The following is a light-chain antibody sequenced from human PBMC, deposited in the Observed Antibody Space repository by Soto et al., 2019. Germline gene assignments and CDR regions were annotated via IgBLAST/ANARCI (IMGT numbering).Light chain of an antibody. Sequence: QSALTQPRSVSGSPGQSVTISCTGTSSDVGGYNYVSWYQQYSGKAPKVMIYDVSKRPSGVPDRFSGSKSGNTASLTISGLQPEDEADYYCCSYSASNTIVFGTGTKVTVL. CDR1: SSDVGGYNY. CDR3: CSYSASNTIV. V-gene: IGLV2-11*01. CDR2: DVS. J-gene: IGLJ1*01.